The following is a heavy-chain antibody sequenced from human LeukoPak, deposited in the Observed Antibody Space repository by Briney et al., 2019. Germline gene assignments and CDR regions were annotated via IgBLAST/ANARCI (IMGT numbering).Heavy chain of an antibody. D-gene: IGHD3-3*01. CDR3: ARDGRPYDFWSGYYPNWFDP. CDR1: GYTFTGYY. V-gene: IGHV1-2*02. Sequence: ASVKVSCKASGYTFTGYYMHWVRQAPGQGLEWMGWINPNSGGTNYAQKFQGRVTMTRDTSISTAYMELSRLRSDDTAVYYCARDGRPYDFWSGYYPNWFDPWGQGTLVTVSS. J-gene: IGHJ5*02. CDR2: INPNSGGT.